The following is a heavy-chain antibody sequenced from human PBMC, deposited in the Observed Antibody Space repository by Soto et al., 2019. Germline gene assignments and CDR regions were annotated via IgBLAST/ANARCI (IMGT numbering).Heavy chain of an antibody. Sequence: QVQLVESGGGVVQPGGSLRLSCSASGFTFSRYAMHWVRRAPGEGLDWVAVVSFDGSNEYYAESVRGRFTISRDTSKNTLYLQMKSLRPEDTAVYFCARPRMTTTTRYHGMDVWGRGTTVTVSS. D-gene: IGHD4-17*01. CDR3: ARPRMTTTTRYHGMDV. CDR2: VSFDGSNE. J-gene: IGHJ6*02. CDR1: GFTFSRYA. V-gene: IGHV3-30-3*01.